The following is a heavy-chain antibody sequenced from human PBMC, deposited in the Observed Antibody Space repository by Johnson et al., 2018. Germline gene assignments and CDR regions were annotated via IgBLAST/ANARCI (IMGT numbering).Heavy chain of an antibody. CDR1: GFTFDDYG. Sequence: VQLVQCGGGVVRPGGSPRLSCAASGFTFDDYGMSWVRQAPGKGLEWVSGINWTGGSTGYADSVKGRFTISRDNAKNSLSLQMNSLRAEDTALYYCARDRDYYYYGMDVWGQGTTVTVSS. V-gene: IGHV3-20*04. CDR2: INWTGGST. J-gene: IGHJ6*02. D-gene: IGHD3-10*01. CDR3: ARDRDYYYYGMDV.